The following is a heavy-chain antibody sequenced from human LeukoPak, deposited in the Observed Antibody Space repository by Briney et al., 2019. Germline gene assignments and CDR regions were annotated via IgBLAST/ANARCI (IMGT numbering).Heavy chain of an antibody. J-gene: IGHJ4*02. CDR2: IYYSGST. CDR3: TRELAGTTVED. V-gene: IGHV4-59*01. D-gene: IGHD1-1*01. CDR1: GGSISTYY. Sequence: SETLSLTCTVSGGSISTYYWSWIRQPPGKGLEWIGYIYYSGSTNYNPSLKSRVTISVDTSKNQFSLKLSSVTAADTALYYCTRELAGTTVEDWGQGTLVTVSS.